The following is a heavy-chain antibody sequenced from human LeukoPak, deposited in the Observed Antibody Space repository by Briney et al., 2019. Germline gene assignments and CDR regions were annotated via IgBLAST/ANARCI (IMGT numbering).Heavy chain of an antibody. V-gene: IGHV1-18*01. D-gene: IGHD5-12*01. CDR3: AVSGYDMGKYDAFDI. CDR2: ISAYNGNT. Sequence: ASVKVSCKASGYTFTSYGISWVRQAPGQGLEWMGWISAYNGNTNYAQKLQGRVTMTTDTSTSTAYMELSSLRSEDTAVYYCAVSGYDMGKYDAFDIWGQGTMVTVSS. J-gene: IGHJ3*02. CDR1: GYTFTSYG.